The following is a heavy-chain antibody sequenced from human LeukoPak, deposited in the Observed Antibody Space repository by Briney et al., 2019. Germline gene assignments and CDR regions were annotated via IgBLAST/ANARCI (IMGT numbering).Heavy chain of an antibody. J-gene: IGHJ5*02. V-gene: IGHV3-23*01. D-gene: IGHD3-10*01. CDR3: AKEGELFWSWFDP. CDR1: GFSFSNYA. Sequence: EPGGSLRLSCAASGFSFSNYAMNWVRQAPGKGLEWVSTISGSGSSTYYADSVRGRFTISRDNSKNTLYLQMNSLRAEDTAIFYCAKEGELFWSWFDPWGQGTLVTVSS. CDR2: ISGSGSST.